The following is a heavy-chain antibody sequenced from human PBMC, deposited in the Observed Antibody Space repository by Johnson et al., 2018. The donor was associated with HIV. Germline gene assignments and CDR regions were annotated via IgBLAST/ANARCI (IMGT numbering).Heavy chain of an antibody. CDR3: ARVKSYGDYVGLDAFDI. Sequence: VQLVESGGGLVQPGRSLRLSCAASGFTFSGYDMHWVRQATGKGLEWVSGIGTAGDTYYPGSVKGRFTISRDNSKNTLFLQMNSLRAEDTAVYYCARVKSYGDYVGLDAFDIWGQGTMVTVSS. CDR1: GFTFSGYD. J-gene: IGHJ3*02. CDR2: IGTAGDT. D-gene: IGHD4-17*01. V-gene: IGHV3-13*01.